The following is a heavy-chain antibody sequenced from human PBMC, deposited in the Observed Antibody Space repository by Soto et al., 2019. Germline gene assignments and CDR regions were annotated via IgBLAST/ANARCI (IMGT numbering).Heavy chain of an antibody. CDR2: IRSKAYGATT. Sequence: GSLRLSCSGSGFTFRDYALTWVRQAPGKGLEWVGLIRSKAYGATTQYAASVNGRFSISRDDSENIAYLQMSGLKSEDTGVYYCTRGPSRSDYGNYYYPSYYDFWGQGTLATVSS. CDR3: TRGPSRSDYGNYYYPSYYDF. D-gene: IGHD3-22*01. V-gene: IGHV3-49*04. CDR1: GFTFRDYA. J-gene: IGHJ4*02.